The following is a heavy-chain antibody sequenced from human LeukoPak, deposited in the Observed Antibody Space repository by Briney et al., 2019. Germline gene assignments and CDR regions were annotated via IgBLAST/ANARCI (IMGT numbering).Heavy chain of an antibody. CDR1: GYTFTSYD. D-gene: IGHD5-12*01. CDR3: ARVHARSSSYHFDY. V-gene: IGHV1-8*03. CDR2: MNPNSGNT. Sequence: ASVKVSCKASGYTFTSYDINWVRQATGQGLEWMGWMNPNSGNTGYAQKFQGRVTITRNTSISTAYMELSSLRSEDTAVYYCARVHARSSSYHFDYWGQGTLVTVSS. J-gene: IGHJ4*02.